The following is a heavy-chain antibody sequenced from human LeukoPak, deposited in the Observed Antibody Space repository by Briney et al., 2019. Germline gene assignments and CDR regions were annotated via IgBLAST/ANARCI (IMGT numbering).Heavy chain of an antibody. CDR2: IIPILGIA. V-gene: IGHV1-69*02. CDR3: ARGHQPPYHGMDV. CDR1: GGTFSSYT. J-gene: IGHJ6*02. Sequence: SVKVSCKASGGTFSSYTISRVRQAPGQGLEWMGRIIPILGIANYAQKFQGRVTITADKSTSTAYMELSSLRSEDTAVFYCARGHQPPYHGMDVWGQGTTVTVSS.